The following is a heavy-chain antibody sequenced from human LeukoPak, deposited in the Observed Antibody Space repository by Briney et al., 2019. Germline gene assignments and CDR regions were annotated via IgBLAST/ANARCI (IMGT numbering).Heavy chain of an antibody. J-gene: IGHJ5*02. D-gene: IGHD2-2*01. CDR2: ISGSGGST. CDR1: GFTFSSYA. V-gene: IGHV3-23*01. Sequence: PGGSLRLSCAASGFTFSSYAMSWVRQAPGKGLEWVSAISGSGGSTYYADSVKGRFTISRDNSKNTLYLQMNSLRAEDTAVYYCARDIVVVPAAGFDPWGQGTLVTVPS. CDR3: ARDIVVVPAAGFDP.